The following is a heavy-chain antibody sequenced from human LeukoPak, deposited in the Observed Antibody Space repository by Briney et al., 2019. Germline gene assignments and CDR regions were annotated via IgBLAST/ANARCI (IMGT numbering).Heavy chain of an antibody. Sequence: ASVKASCKVSGYTLTELSMHWVRQAPGKGLEWMGGFDPEDGETIYAQKFQGRVTMTEDTSTDTAYMELSSLRSEDTAVYYCATHGPTTTVTTSGFGYWGQGTLVTVSS. CDR1: GYTLTELS. J-gene: IGHJ4*02. V-gene: IGHV1-24*01. CDR2: FDPEDGET. CDR3: ATHGPTTTVTTSGFGY. D-gene: IGHD4-17*01.